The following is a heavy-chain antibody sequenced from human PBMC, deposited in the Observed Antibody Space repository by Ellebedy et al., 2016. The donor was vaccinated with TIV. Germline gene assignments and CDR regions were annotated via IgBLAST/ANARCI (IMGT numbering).Heavy chain of an antibody. CDR3: ARGPLGYCSSTRCFLYSSGWSFDY. CDR1: GYTFSGYY. V-gene: IGHV1-2*02. D-gene: IGHD2-2*01. J-gene: IGHJ4*02. CDR2: INPNSGVT. Sequence: ASVKVSCXASGYTFSGYYMHWLRQAPGQGLEWMGWINPNSGVTNSAQNFQGRVTMTRDTSISTAYMQLSRLRSDDTAVYYCARGPLGYCSSTRCFLYSSGWSFDYWGQGTLVTVSS.